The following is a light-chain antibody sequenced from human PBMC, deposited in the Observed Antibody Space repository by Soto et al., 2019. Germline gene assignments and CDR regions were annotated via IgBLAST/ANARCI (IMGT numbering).Light chain of an antibody. CDR3: SSFTTSSTYV. Sequence: QSALTQPASVSGSPGQSITISCTGTSSDIGAYNYVSWYQQYPGRAPKLMIYEVNNRPSGVSNRFSGSKSGNTASLTISGLQAEDEADYYCSSFTTSSTYVVGAGTK. CDR2: EVN. CDR1: SSDIGAYNY. J-gene: IGLJ1*01. V-gene: IGLV2-14*01.